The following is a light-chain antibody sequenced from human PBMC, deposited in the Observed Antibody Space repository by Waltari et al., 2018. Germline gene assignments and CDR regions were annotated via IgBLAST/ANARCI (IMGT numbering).Light chain of an antibody. V-gene: IGKV1-5*03. CDR1: QSISNY. CDR3: QQYSGYSGT. Sequence: DIQMTPSPSTLSASVGARVTITCRASQSISNYLGWYQQKPWKVPKILIYKASYLESGVPSTFSGSGSGTEFTLTISSLQPDEFATYYWQQYSGYSGTFGQGTKLEIK. J-gene: IGKJ2*01. CDR2: KAS.